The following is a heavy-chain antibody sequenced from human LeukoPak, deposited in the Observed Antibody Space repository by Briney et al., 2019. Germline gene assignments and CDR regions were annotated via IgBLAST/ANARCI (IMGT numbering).Heavy chain of an antibody. CDR1: GYTFTSYG. J-gene: IGHJ4*02. Sequence: GASVKVSCKASGYTFTSYGISWVRQAPGQGLEWMGWINPNSGGSNCAQKFQGRVTMTRETSICTAYMELSRLSSDDTAVYYCARVQVSDDNWGFFDYWGQGTLVTVSS. CDR2: INPNSGGS. D-gene: IGHD1-1*01. CDR3: ARVQVSDDNWGFFDY. V-gene: IGHV1-2*02.